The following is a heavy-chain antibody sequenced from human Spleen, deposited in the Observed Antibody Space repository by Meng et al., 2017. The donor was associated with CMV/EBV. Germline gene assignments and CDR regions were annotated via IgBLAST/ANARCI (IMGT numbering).Heavy chain of an antibody. Sequence: SCKASGYTFTSYGISWVRQAPGKGLEWVSLLHAAVDTYYADAVKGRFTISRDNSKNMLYLQMNSLRVEDTAVYYCARVGFEAGLWRRVYWGQGTLVTVSS. CDR3: ARVGFEAGLWRRVY. CDR1: GYTFTSYG. CDR2: LHAAVDT. J-gene: IGHJ4*02. V-gene: IGHV3-66*02. D-gene: IGHD3-16*01.